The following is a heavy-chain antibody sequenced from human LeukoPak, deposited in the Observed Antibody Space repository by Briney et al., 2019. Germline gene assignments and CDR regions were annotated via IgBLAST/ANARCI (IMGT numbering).Heavy chain of an antibody. J-gene: IGHJ4*02. CDR3: AKDLGDYDILTGYFPFDY. D-gene: IGHD3-9*01. CDR1: GFTVSSNY. V-gene: IGHV3-23*01. Sequence: GGSLRLSCAASGFTVSSNYMSWVRQAPGKGLEWVSAISGSGGSTYYADSVKGRFTISRDNSKNTLYLQMNSLRAEDTAVYYCAKDLGDYDILTGYFPFDYWGQGTLVTVSS. CDR2: ISGSGGST.